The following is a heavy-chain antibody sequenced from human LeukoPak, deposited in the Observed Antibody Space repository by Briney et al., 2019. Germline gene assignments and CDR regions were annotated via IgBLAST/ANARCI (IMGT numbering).Heavy chain of an antibody. Sequence: GGSLRLSCVGSAFTFGTYGMGWLRQAPGKRLEWLANIKEDGSEKYYVDSVKGRFTISRDNARKSLFLQMNSLRAEDTAVYYCATTDHSGRFYYFDNWGQGTLVTVSS. J-gene: IGHJ4*02. CDR2: IKEDGSEK. CDR3: ATTDHSGRFYYFDN. CDR1: AFTFGTYG. D-gene: IGHD6-13*01. V-gene: IGHV3-7*02.